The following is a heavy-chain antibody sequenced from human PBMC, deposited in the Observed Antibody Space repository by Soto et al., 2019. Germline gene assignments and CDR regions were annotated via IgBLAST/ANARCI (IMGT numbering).Heavy chain of an antibody. D-gene: IGHD2-8*01. CDR2: ISSRSSDI. Sequence: EVQLVESGGGLVQPGMSLRLSCAASGFTFNIYGMNWVRQAPGKGLEWVSYISSRSSDIYYAASVKGRFTISRDNAKNALNLHMNSLRDEDTAVYYCARELYEYYGMDVW. V-gene: IGHV3-48*02. J-gene: IGHJ6*01. CDR1: GFTFNIYG. CDR3: ARELYEYYGMDV.